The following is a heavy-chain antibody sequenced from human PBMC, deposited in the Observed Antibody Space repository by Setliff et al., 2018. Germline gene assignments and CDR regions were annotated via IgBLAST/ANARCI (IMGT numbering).Heavy chain of an antibody. Sequence: SETLPLTCTVSGGSISSYYWSWIRQPAGKGLEWIGRIYTSGSTNYNPSLKGRVTMSVDTSKNQFSLKLTLRSDDTAVYYCVRRVYGSSSGYYHYYMDVWGKGTTVTVSS. D-gene: IGHD6-6*01. J-gene: IGHJ6*03. CDR3: VRRVYGSSSGYYHYYMDV. CDR1: GGSISSYY. V-gene: IGHV4-4*07. CDR2: IYTSGST.